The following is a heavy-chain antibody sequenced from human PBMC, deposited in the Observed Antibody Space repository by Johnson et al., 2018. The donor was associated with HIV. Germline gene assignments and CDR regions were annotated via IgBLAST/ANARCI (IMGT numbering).Heavy chain of an antibody. V-gene: IGHV3-74*01. Sequence: VQLVESGGGVVQPGKSLRLSCAASGFIFSNQWMSWVRQAPGRGLEWVSRINNDGSSTNYADSVKGRFPISRDNAKNTLYLLMHSLRAEDTAMYYCARDLVGYCTGVRSYAVVEAFDIWGKGTMVTVS. CDR3: ARDLVGYCTGVRSYAVVEAFDI. D-gene: IGHD2-8*02. CDR2: INNDGSST. CDR1: GFIFSNQW. J-gene: IGHJ3*02.